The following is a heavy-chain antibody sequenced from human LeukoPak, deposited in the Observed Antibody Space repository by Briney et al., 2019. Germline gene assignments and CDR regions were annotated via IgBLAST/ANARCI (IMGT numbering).Heavy chain of an antibody. V-gene: IGHV3-11*06. Sequence: GGSLRLSCAASGFTFSDYCMSWIRQAPGKGLEWVSYISSSSSYTNYADSVKGRFTISRDNAKNSLYLQMNSLRAEDTAVYYCARGPYSYNYDIPVDYFDYWGQGTLVTVSS. CDR2: ISSSSSYT. J-gene: IGHJ4*02. CDR3: ARGPYSYNYDIPVDYFDY. D-gene: IGHD3-9*01. CDR1: GFTFSDYC.